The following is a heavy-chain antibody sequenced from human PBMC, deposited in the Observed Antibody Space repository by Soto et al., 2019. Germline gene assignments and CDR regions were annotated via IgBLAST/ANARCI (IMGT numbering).Heavy chain of an antibody. V-gene: IGHV4-31*03. J-gene: IGHJ6*02. CDR2: IYYSGST. CDR3: ASGTSRYYYYGMDV. D-gene: IGHD6-13*01. CDR1: GGSVSSGGYY. Sequence: SETLSLTCTVSGGSVSSGGYYWSWIRQHPGKGLEWIGYIYYSGSTYYNPSLKSRVTISVDTSKNQFSLKLSSVTAADTAVYYCASGTSRYYYYGMDVWGQGTTVTVSS.